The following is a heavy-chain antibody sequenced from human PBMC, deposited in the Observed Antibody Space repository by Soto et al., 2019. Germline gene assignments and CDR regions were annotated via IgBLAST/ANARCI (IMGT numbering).Heavy chain of an antibody. CDR1: GYSFTSYW. Sequence: GESLKISCKGSGYSFTSYWIGWVRQMPGKGLEWMGIIYPGDSDTRYSPSFQGQVTISADKSISTAYLQWSSLKASDTAMYYCASSVVAKTNCFDPWGQGTLVTVSS. V-gene: IGHV5-51*01. J-gene: IGHJ5*02. D-gene: IGHD2-15*01. CDR2: IYPGDSDT. CDR3: ASSVVAKTNCFDP.